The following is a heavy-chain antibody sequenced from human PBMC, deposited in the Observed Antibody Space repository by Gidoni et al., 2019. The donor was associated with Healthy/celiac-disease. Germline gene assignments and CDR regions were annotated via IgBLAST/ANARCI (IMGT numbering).Heavy chain of an antibody. Sequence: QVQLHQWFAVLLQPSETLSLTCAVYCGSFIVYYWSCIRQPPGKLLEWIGEINHSGSTNYNPPFKSRVNISVDTSKNQFSLKLSSVTDADTAVYYCARGREGVLRFLEWLPHKYFDYWGQGTLVTVSS. CDR3: ARGREGVLRFLEWLPHKYFDY. V-gene: IGHV4-34*01. J-gene: IGHJ4*02. CDR1: CGSFIVYY. CDR2: INHSGST. D-gene: IGHD3-3*01.